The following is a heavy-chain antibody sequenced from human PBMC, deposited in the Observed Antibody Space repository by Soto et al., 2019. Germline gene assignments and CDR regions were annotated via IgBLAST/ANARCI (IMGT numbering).Heavy chain of an antibody. V-gene: IGHV2-5*08. D-gene: IGHD3-22*01. J-gene: IGHJ4*02. CDR1: GGSVSSGSYY. CDR3: AHRQSSSGYIPGFDY. CDR2: IYWDDDK. Sequence: TLSLTCTVSGGSVSSGSYYWNWIRQPPGKALEWLALIYWDDDKRYSPSLKSRLTITKDTSKNQVVLTMTNMDPVDTATYYCAHRQSSSGYIPGFDYWGQGTLVTVSS.